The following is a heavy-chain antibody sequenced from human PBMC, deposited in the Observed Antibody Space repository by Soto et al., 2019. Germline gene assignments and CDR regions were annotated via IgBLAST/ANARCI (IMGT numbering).Heavy chain of an antibody. CDR1: GFTFSNYG. Sequence: QVQLVESGGGVVQPGRSLRLSCAASGFTFSNYGMHWVRQAPGKGLEWVAVISYDGSNKYNADSVKGRFTISRDNSKNPPYLQMNSLRAEDTAVYYCAKDLEQWRRYSWFDPWGQGTLVTVSS. CDR3: AKDLEQWRRYSWFDP. CDR2: ISYDGSNK. D-gene: IGHD6-19*01. V-gene: IGHV3-30*18. J-gene: IGHJ5*02.